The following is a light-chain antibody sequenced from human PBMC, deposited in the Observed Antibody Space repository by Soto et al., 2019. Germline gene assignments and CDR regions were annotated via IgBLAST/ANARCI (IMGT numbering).Light chain of an antibody. CDR3: QHYNSYSEA. Sequence: DIQMTQSPSTLSGSVGDRVTITRRASQTIRSWLAWYQQKPGKAPKLLIYKASTLKSGVPSRFSGSGSGTEFTLTITSLQPDDFATYYCQHYNSYSEAFGQGTKVELK. J-gene: IGKJ1*01. V-gene: IGKV1-5*03. CDR2: KAS. CDR1: QTIRSW.